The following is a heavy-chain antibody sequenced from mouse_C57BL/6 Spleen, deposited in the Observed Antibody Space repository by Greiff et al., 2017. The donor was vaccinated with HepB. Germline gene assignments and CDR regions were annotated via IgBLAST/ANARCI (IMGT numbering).Heavy chain of an antibody. D-gene: IGHD2-3*01. J-gene: IGHJ4*01. CDR2: IDPSDSYT. CDR1: GYTFTSYW. V-gene: IGHV1-50*01. Sequence: QVQLKQPGAELVKPGASVKLSCKASGYTFTSYWMQWVKQRPGQGLEWIGEIDPSDSYTNYNQKFKGKATLTVDTSSSTAYMQLSSLTSEDSAVYCWARGGGYYLYAMDYWGQGTSVTVSS. CDR3: ARGGGYYLYAMDY.